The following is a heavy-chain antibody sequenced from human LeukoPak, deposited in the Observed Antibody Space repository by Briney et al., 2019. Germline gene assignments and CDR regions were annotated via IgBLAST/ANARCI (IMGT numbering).Heavy chain of an antibody. CDR3: ARGAVVDDLLLDY. Sequence: SETLSLTCTVSGGSISSYYWSWIRQPPGKGLEWIGYIYYSGSTNYNPSLKSRVTISVDTSKNQFSLKLSSVTAADTAVYYCARGAVVDDLLLDYWGQGTLVTVSS. V-gene: IGHV4-59*01. J-gene: IGHJ4*02. CDR1: GGSISSYY. CDR2: IYYSGST. D-gene: IGHD2-21*01.